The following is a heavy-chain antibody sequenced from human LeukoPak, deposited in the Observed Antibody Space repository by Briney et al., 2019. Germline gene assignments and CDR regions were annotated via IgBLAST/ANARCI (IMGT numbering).Heavy chain of an antibody. CDR2: ISSSSSTI. V-gene: IGHV3-48*02. CDR3: ARDPTGRGMIDDY. CDR1: GFTFSSYT. D-gene: IGHD3-22*01. Sequence: GGSLRLSCAASGFTFSSYTRNWVRQAPGKGLEWVSYISSSSSTIYYADSVKGRFTISRDNAKNSLYLQMNSLRDEDTAVYYCARDPTGRGMIDDYWGQGTLVTVSS. J-gene: IGHJ4*02.